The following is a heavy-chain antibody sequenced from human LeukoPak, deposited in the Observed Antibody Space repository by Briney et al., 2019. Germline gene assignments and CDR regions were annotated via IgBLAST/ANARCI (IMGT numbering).Heavy chain of an antibody. D-gene: IGHD2-21*02. J-gene: IGHJ4*02. CDR3: ARARGPHIVAVTAISHFDY. Sequence: ASVKVSCKASGYTFTSYGISWVRQAPGQGLEWMGWISAYNGNTNYAQKLQGRVTMTTDTSTSTAYMELRSLRSDDTAVYYCARARGPHIVAVTAISHFDYWGQGTLVTVSS. CDR1: GYTFTSYG. V-gene: IGHV1-18*01. CDR2: ISAYNGNT.